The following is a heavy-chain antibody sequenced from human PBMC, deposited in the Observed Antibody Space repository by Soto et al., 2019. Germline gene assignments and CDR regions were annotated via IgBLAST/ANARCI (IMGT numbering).Heavy chain of an antibody. CDR3: ARGGYSSSWFDAFDI. Sequence: VKVSCKASGYTFTGYYMHWVRQAPGQGLEWMGWINPNSGGTNYAQKFQGWVTMTRDTSISTAYMELSRLRSDDTAVYYCARGGYSSSWFDAFDIWGQGTMVTVSS. J-gene: IGHJ3*02. CDR1: GYTFTGYY. D-gene: IGHD6-13*01. CDR2: INPNSGGT. V-gene: IGHV1-2*04.